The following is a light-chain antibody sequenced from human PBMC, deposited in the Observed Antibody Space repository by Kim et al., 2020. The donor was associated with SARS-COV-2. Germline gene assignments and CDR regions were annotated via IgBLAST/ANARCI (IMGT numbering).Light chain of an antibody. V-gene: IGKV3-11*01. CDR3: QQRRDWPAYS. CDR2: DVS. CDR1: ESVGNS. Sequence: LSPRDAATLSFKASESVGNSLAWYQHRPGQAPRLLMYDVSNRAAGIPARFSGSGSGTDFTLTITSLDPEDFAVYYCQQRRDWPAYSFGQGTKLEI. J-gene: IGKJ2*03.